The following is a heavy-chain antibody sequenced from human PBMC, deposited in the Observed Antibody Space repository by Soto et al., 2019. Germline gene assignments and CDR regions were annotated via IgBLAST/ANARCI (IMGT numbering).Heavy chain of an antibody. CDR3: ARGFAYSSDWFDH. CDR1: GGTFGSYA. J-gene: IGHJ5*02. D-gene: IGHD6-25*01. V-gene: IGHV1-69*06. Sequence: SVKGSSKASGGTFGSYAISWVRQAPGQGLAWMGAVIPMYGTTNYAKEFQGRVTMVADKSTSTVYMNLRSLQTDDSAVYYCARGFAYSSDWFDHWGQGTVVTVSS. CDR2: VIPMYGTT.